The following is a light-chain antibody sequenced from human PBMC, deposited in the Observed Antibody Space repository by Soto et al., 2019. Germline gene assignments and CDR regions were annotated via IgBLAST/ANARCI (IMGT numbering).Light chain of an antibody. Sequence: EVVMTQSPASLSASPGERVTLSCRASQNIRSSLAWYQQKPGQAPRLLIFDASNRATGIPARFSGSGSGTHFTLTISSLEPEDFAVYYCQQRSNWPSWTFGQGTKVDIK. CDR2: DAS. V-gene: IGKV3-11*01. J-gene: IGKJ1*01. CDR3: QQRSNWPSWT. CDR1: QNIRSS.